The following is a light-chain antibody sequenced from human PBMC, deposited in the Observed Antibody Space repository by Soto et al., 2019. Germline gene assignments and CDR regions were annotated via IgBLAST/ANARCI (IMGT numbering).Light chain of an antibody. Sequence: QSALTQTASVSASPGQSITISCSGTSSDVGSYNLVSWYQHYPGKAPKLIIYEGSRRPSGVSDRFSGSKSGNTASLTISGLQAEDEADYYCCSYATSRTVVFGGGTKLTVL. J-gene: IGLJ3*02. CDR3: CSYATSRTVV. CDR1: SSDVGSYNL. V-gene: IGLV2-23*01. CDR2: EGS.